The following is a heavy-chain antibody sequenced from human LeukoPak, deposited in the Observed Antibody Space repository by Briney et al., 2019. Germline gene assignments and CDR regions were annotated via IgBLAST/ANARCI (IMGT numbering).Heavy chain of an antibody. D-gene: IGHD3-22*01. CDR2: ISAYNGKP. CDR3: ARDHYDSSGYFDY. V-gene: IGHV1-18*01. J-gene: IGHJ4*02. Sequence: GASVKVSCKASGYTFTSYGISWVRQAPGQGLEWMGWISAYNGKPNYAQNLQGRVTMTTDTSTTTAYMELRSLRSDDTALYNCARDHYDSSGYFDYWGQGTLVTVSS. CDR1: GYTFTSYG.